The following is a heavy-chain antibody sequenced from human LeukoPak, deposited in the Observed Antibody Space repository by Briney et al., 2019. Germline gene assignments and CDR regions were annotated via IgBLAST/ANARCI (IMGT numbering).Heavy chain of an antibody. D-gene: IGHD1-26*01. V-gene: IGHV6-1*01. CDR3: ARGREDPNWFDP. Sequence: SQTLSLTCAISGDSVSSGSAAWNWIRQSPSRGLEWLGRTYYRSKWYNEYVVSVRSRITISPDTSKNQFSLQLNSVTPEDTAVYYCARGREDPNWFDPWGQGTLVSVSS. CDR2: TYYRSKWYN. CDR1: GDSVSSGSAA. J-gene: IGHJ5*02.